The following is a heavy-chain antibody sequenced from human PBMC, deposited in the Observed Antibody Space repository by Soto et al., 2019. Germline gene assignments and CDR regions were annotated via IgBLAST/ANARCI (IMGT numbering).Heavy chain of an antibody. D-gene: IGHD3-16*01. V-gene: IGHV4-31*03. CDR2: IYYSGST. Sequence: SETLSLTCTVSGGTISSGGYYWSWIRQHPGKGLEWIGYIYYSGSTYYNPSLKSRVTISVDTSKNQFSLKLSSVTAADTAVYYCARGGGLMHLFDYWGQGTLVTVSS. CDR3: ARGGGLMHLFDY. CDR1: GGTISSGGYY. J-gene: IGHJ4*02.